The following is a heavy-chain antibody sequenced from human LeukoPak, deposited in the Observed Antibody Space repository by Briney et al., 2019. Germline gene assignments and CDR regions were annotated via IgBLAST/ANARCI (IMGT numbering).Heavy chain of an antibody. CDR1: GLTYSYHW. Sequence: GGSLRLSCAASGLTYSYHWMTWVRQAPGKGLEWVANIKNDGAVKNYVDSVKGRFTISRDNAKNSLYLQMNSLRAEDTAVYYCAKDSYSKGDFWGQGVLVTVSS. D-gene: IGHD6-13*01. J-gene: IGHJ4*02. CDR2: IKNDGAVK. V-gene: IGHV3-7*01. CDR3: AKDSYSKGDF.